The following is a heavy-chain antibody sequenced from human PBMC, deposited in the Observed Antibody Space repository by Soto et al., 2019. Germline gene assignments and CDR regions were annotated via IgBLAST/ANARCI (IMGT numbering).Heavy chain of an antibody. CDR3: ARDGQYRTDGFDI. Sequence: EAQLLESGGGSVQPGGSLRLSCAASGFTFSSHGMSWIRQAPGKGLEWISGLSRGGGSTYYVDSVKGRFTISRDNAKNTLDLIMKSLRVEDTALYYCARDGQYRTDGFDIWGQVTMVTVSS. CDR2: LSRGGGST. D-gene: IGHD5-12*01. CDR1: GFTFSSHG. J-gene: IGHJ3*02. V-gene: IGHV3-23*01.